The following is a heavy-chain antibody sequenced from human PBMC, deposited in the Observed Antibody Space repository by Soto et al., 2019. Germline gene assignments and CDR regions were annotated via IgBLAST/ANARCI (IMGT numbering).Heavy chain of an antibody. J-gene: IGHJ5*02. CDR1: CVSIKTYY. V-gene: IGHV4-4*07. Sequence: SETLSLTCAVSCVSIKTYYWSWLRKPAGKGLEWIGRIYTTGSAKHNPSLKSRVTMSVDTSKNQVSLKLTSVTAAEAGLYYCARDDYYDSNNWFDPGGPGILVTVSS. CDR2: IYTTGSA. CDR3: ARDDYYDSNNWFDP. D-gene: IGHD3-9*01.